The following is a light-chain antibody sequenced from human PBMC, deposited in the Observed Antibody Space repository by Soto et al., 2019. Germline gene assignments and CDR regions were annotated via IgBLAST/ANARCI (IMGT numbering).Light chain of an antibody. CDR3: QQLNSYPRWA. CDR1: QGISSH. V-gene: IGKV1-9*01. J-gene: IGKJ1*01. Sequence: IQLTQSPSSLSASAGDRVTITCRASQGISSHLAWYQQKPGKAPKLLIYAASTLQSGVPSRFSGSGSGTEFTLTISSLQPEDFATYYCQQLNSYPRWAFGQGTKVDIK. CDR2: AAS.